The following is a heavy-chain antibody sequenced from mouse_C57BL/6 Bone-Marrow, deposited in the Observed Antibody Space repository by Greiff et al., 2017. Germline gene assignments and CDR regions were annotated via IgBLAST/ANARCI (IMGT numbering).Heavy chain of an antibody. CDR2: INPSSGYT. CDR3: ARKGGTPPFDY. J-gene: IGHJ2*01. Sequence: VQLQQSGAELAKPGASVKLSCKASGYTFTSYWMHWVKQRPGQGLEWIGYINPSSGYTKYNQKFKDKATLTADTSSSTAYMQLSSLTYEDSAVYYCARKGGTPPFDYWGQGTTLTVSS. CDR1: GYTFTSYW. V-gene: IGHV1-7*01.